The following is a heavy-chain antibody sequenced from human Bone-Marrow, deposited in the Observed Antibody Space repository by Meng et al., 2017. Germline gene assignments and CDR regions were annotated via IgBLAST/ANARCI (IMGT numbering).Heavy chain of an antibody. J-gene: IGHJ4*02. CDR1: GFTFSSNA. V-gene: IGHV3-23*01. D-gene: IGHD2-2*01. CDR2: ISSGGST. Sequence: EVQLLESGGGLVQHGGSLRLSCAASGFTFSSNAMGWVRQAPGKGLEWVSGISSGGSTYYAGSVKGRFTISRDDSKNTLYLQMDGLRTEDTAVYYCATSERATLLFDYWGPGTLVTVSS. CDR3: ATSERATLLFDY.